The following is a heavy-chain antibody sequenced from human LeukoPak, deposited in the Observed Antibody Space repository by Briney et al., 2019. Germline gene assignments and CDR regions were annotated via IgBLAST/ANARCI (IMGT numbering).Heavy chain of an antibody. V-gene: IGHV4-4*07. J-gene: IGHJ6*03. CDR2: FYVSGNS. Sequence: SETLSLTCSVSGGSISTYYWSWIRQPAGKGLEWIGRFYVSGNSYYNPSLKSRVTMSLDTSKKQFSLRLSSVTAADTAVYYCARTTEGGYTYNYFYYYYMDVWGKGTTVTISS. CDR1: GGSISTYY. D-gene: IGHD5-18*01. CDR3: ARTTEGGYTYNYFYYYYMDV.